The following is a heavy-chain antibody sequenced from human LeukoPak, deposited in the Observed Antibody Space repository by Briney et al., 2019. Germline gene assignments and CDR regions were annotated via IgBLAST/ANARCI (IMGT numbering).Heavy chain of an antibody. Sequence: SETLSLTCTVSGGSISRYYWSWIRQPPGKGLEWLGYIYYSGSTNYNPSLKSRVTISVDTSKNQFSLKLSSVTAADTAVYYCARHSSGWHFDSWGQGALVTVSS. CDR3: ARHSSGWHFDS. CDR1: GGSISRYY. CDR2: IYYSGST. V-gene: IGHV4-59*01. J-gene: IGHJ4*02. D-gene: IGHD6-19*01.